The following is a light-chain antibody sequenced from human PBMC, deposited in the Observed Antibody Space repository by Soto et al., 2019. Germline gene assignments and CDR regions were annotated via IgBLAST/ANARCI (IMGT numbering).Light chain of an antibody. Sequence: QPVLTQSPSASASLGASVKLTCTLSSGHSSYAIAWHQQQPEKGPRYLMKLNSDGSHSKGDGIPDRFSGSSSGAVRYLTISSLQSGDEAHYYCQTWGTAIHVFGGGTKLTVL. CDR2: LNSDGSH. CDR1: SGHSSYA. CDR3: QTWGTAIHV. V-gene: IGLV4-69*01. J-gene: IGLJ3*02.